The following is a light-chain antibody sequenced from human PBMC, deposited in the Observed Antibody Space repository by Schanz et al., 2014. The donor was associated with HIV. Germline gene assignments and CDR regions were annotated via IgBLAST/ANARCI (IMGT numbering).Light chain of an antibody. CDR2: EVN. Sequence: QSALTQPDSVSGSPGQSITISCTGTSSDVGNYNLVSWYQQHPGKAPKLLIYEVNKRPSGVPNRFSGSKSGNTASLTISGLQAEDEADYYCSSYTSSSTLFGGGTKLTVL. V-gene: IGLV2-14*02. CDR3: SSYTSSSTL. J-gene: IGLJ2*01. CDR1: SSDVGNYNL.